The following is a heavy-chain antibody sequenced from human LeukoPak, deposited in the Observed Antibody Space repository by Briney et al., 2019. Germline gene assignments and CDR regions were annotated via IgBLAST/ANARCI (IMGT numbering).Heavy chain of an antibody. CDR2: IYYSGST. D-gene: IGHD6-19*01. CDR3: ARTKEVAGTNYFDY. J-gene: IGHJ4*02. V-gene: IGHV4-39*07. CDR1: GGSISSSSYY. Sequence: PSETLSLTRTVSGGSISSSSYYWGWIRQPPGKGLEWIGSIYYSGSTYYNPSLKSRVTISVDTSKNQFSLKLSSVTAADTAVYYCARTKEVAGTNYFDYWGQGTLVTVSS.